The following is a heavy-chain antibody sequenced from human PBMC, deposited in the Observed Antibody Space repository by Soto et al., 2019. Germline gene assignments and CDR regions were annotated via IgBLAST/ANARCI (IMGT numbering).Heavy chain of an antibody. CDR3: ARDDRTSGSYGWFDT. CDR2: INPNSGGT. V-gene: IGHV1-2*02. D-gene: IGHD1-26*01. Sequence: GASMKVSFKTSVYTFTGYYMHWVRQAPLQGLDCIVWINPNSGGTNYAQNFQGRVTMTRDTSISKAYMELSRLKSDDTAMYYCARDDRTSGSYGWFDTWGEG. CDR1: VYTFTGYY. J-gene: IGHJ5*02.